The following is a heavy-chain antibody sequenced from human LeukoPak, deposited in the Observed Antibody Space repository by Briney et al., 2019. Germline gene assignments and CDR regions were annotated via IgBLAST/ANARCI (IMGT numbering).Heavy chain of an antibody. V-gene: IGHV4-34*01. D-gene: IGHD5-12*01. Sequence: PSETLSLTCAVYGGSFSGYYWSWIRQPPGKGLEWIGEINHSGSTNYNPSLKSRVTISVDTSENQFSLKLSSVTAADTAVYYCARRGSGYALTHWGQGTLVTVSS. J-gene: IGHJ4*02. CDR1: GGSFSGYY. CDR2: INHSGST. CDR3: ARRGSGYALTH.